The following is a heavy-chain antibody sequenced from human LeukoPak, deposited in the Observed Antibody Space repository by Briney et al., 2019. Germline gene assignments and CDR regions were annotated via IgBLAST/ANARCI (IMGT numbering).Heavy chain of an antibody. D-gene: IGHD1-26*01. CDR1: GFTFNRFG. CDR2: IWYDGSNK. V-gene: IGHV3-33*01. J-gene: IGHJ5*02. CDR3: VRDLTIVGVAQVHH. Sequence: GGSLRLSCATSGFTFNRFGMHWVRQAPGKGLEWVAVIWYDGSNKDYADSVKGRFTISRDNSKNTLYLQMSGLRAEDTAVYYCVRDLTIVGVAQVHHWGQGTLVTVSS.